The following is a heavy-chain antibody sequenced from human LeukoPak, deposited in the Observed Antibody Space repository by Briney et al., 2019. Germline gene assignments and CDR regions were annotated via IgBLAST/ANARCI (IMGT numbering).Heavy chain of an antibody. D-gene: IGHD3-22*01. J-gene: IGHJ4*02. CDR3: ARVGYDSSGYYDYFDY. CDR1: GYTFTGYY. CDR2: INPNSGGT. V-gene: IGHV1-2*06. Sequence: ASVKVSCEASGYTFTGYYMHWVRQAPGQGLEWMGRINPNSGGTNYAQKFQGRVTMTRDTSISTAYMELSRLRSDDTAVYYCARVGYDSSGYYDYFDYWAREPWSPSPQ.